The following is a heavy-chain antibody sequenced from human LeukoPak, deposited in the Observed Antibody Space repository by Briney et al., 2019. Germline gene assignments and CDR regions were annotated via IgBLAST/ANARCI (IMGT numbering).Heavy chain of an antibody. D-gene: IGHD4-17*01. Sequence: SGPTLVNPTQTLRLTCTVSGFSLSTSGMCVSWIRQPPGKALEWLARIDWDDDKYYSTSLKTRLTISKDTSKNQVVLTMTNMDPVDTATYYCARQRMTTVTTLPFDSWGQGILVTVSS. CDR1: GFSLSTSGMC. CDR2: IDWDDDK. CDR3: ARQRMTTVTTLPFDS. J-gene: IGHJ4*02. V-gene: IGHV2-70*11.